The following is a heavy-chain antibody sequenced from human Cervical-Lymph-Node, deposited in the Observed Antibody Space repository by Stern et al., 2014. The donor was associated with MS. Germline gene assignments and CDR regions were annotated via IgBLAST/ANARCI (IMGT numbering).Heavy chain of an antibody. CDR1: GDTFSTSG. V-gene: IGHV1-69*06. Sequence: VQLLESGAEVKKPGSSVKVSCKTSGDTFSTSGITWVRQAPGQGLEWMGGIIPVFGTTNFARKFQGRLTITADKSTSTVYMALSSLRSEDTAVYYCARDLGVGPTVSWGQGTVVTVSS. CDR2: IIPVFGTT. J-gene: IGHJ5*02. D-gene: IGHD1-26*01. CDR3: ARDLGVGPTVS.